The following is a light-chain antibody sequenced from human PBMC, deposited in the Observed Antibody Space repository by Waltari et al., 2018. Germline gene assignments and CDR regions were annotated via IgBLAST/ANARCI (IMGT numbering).Light chain of an antibody. Sequence: QSVLPQPPSLSGAPGQRVTLSCTVSSSNIGAGAGVNGYQPLPGRAPKLLIFDYTNRPSGVPDRFSGSKSGSSASLAITGLQPEDEADYYCQSYDSSLSGSRDVIFGGGTKLTVL. CDR1: SSNIGAGAG. CDR3: QSYDSSLSGSRDVI. CDR2: DYT. J-gene: IGLJ2*01. V-gene: IGLV1-40*01.